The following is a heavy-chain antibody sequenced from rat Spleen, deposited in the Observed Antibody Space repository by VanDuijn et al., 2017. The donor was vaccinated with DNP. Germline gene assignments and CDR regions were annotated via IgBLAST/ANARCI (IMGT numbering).Heavy chain of an antibody. CDR1: GYSITSNY. J-gene: IGHJ2*01. Sequence: EVRLQESGPGLVKPSQSLSLTCSVTGYSITSNYWAWIRKFPGNKMEWMGYISYSGSTGYNPSLKSRFSITRDTSKNQFFLQLNSVTTEDTATYYCARAGFGTYLYYFDYWGQGVMVKVSS. CDR2: ISYSGST. V-gene: IGHV3-1*01. CDR3: ARAGFGTYLYYFDY. D-gene: IGHD1-3*01.